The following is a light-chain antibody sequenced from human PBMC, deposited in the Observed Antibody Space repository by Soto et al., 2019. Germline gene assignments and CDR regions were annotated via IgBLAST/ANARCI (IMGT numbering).Light chain of an antibody. V-gene: IGKV2D-29*01. J-gene: IGKJ3*01. CDR3: MQTTQLPFS. CDR1: QSLLYSDGKTY. Sequence: DVVMTQTPLSLSVNPGQPASISCKSSQSLLYSDGKTYLSWYLQKPGQPPQLLIYEVSKRLSGVPDTFSGGGSGTDFTLKISRVEAGDVGVYYCMQTTQLPFSFGPGTKVDIK. CDR2: EVS.